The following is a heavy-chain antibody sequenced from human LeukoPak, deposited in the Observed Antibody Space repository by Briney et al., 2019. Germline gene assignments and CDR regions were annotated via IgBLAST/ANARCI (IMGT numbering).Heavy chain of an antibody. Sequence: ASVKVSCKASGYTFTGYYMHWVRQAPGQGLEWMGWINPNSGGTNYAQKFQGRVTMTRDTSISTAYMELSRLRSDDTAVYYCARDRASGYSDFDYWGQGILVTVSS. CDR3: ARDRASGYSDFDY. CDR2: INPNSGGT. V-gene: IGHV1-2*02. J-gene: IGHJ4*02. D-gene: IGHD3-3*01. CDR1: GYTFTGYY.